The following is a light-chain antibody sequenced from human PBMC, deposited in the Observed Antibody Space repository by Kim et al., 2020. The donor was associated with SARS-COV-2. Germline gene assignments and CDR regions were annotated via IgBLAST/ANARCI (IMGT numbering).Light chain of an antibody. Sequence: QLVLTQSPSASASLGASVKLTCTLSSGHISYAIAWHQQQPEKGPRYLMKVNSDGSHSKGDGIPDRFSGSSSGAERYLTISSLQSEDEADYYCQTWGTGIHVFGGGTKLTVL. CDR2: VNSDGSH. V-gene: IGLV4-69*01. CDR1: SGHISYA. CDR3: QTWGTGIHV. J-gene: IGLJ2*01.